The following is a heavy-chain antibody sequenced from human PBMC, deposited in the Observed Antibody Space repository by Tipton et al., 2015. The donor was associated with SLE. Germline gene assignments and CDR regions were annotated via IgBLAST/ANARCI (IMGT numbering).Heavy chain of an antibody. D-gene: IGHD1-26*01. CDR3: TRVMIGSRSDF. CDR2: INHSGGT. V-gene: IGHV4-34*01. Sequence: TLSLTCAVSGGSFSGYFWSWIRQPPGKGLEWIGEINHSGGTNYNPSLKSRVTLSRDTSKNQFSLNLNSVTAADTAFYYCTRVMIGSRSDFWGRGTLVTVSP. CDR1: GGSFSGYF. J-gene: IGHJ4*02.